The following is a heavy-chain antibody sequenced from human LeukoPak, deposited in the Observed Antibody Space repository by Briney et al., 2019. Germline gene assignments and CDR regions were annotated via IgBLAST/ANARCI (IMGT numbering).Heavy chain of an antibody. CDR1: GFTFSSYA. CDR2: ISGSGGST. Sequence: GGSLRLSCVASGFTFSSYAMSWVRQAPGKGLEWVSAISGSGGSTYCADSVKGRFTISRDNSKNTLYLQMNSLRAEDTAVYYCAKGTIFGVVITLSSYYFDYWGQGTLVTVSS. CDR3: AKGTIFGVVITLSSYYFDY. J-gene: IGHJ4*02. V-gene: IGHV3-23*01. D-gene: IGHD3-3*01.